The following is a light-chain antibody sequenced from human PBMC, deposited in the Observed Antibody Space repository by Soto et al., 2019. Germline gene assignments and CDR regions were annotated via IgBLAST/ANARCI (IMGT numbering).Light chain of an antibody. CDR1: QSISSW. J-gene: IGKJ5*01. CDR2: KAS. Sequence: DIQMTQSPSTLSASVGDRVTITCRASQSISSWLAWYQQKPGKAPKLPIYKASSLESGVPSRFSGSGSGTEFTLTISSLQPEDFAVFFCQQYGTSEIIFGQGRRLEI. CDR3: QQYGTSEII. V-gene: IGKV1-5*03.